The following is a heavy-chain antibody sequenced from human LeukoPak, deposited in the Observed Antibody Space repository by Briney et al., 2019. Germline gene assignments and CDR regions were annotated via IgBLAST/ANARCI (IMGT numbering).Heavy chain of an antibody. CDR3: ARDLLGYSSGWRPGG. CDR2: ISSSGSTI. D-gene: IGHD6-19*01. V-gene: IGHV3-48*03. Sequence: PGGSLRLSCAASGFTFSSYEMNWVRQAPGKGLEWVSYISSSGSTIYYADSVKGRFTISRDNAKNSLYLQMNSLRAEDTAVYYCARDLLGYSSGWRPGGWGQGTLVTVSS. CDR1: GFTFSSYE. J-gene: IGHJ4*02.